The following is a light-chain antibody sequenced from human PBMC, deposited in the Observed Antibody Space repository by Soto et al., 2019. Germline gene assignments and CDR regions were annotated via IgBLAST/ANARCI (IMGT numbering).Light chain of an antibody. J-gene: IGKJ2*01. Sequence: EIVLTQSPATLSLSPGEGATLSCRASQSVSSYLAWYQQKPGQAPRLLIYDASNRATGIPARFSGRGSGTDFTLTISSLEPEDSAVYYCQQRSNWPPYTFGQGTKVEIK. V-gene: IGKV3-11*01. CDR1: QSVSSY. CDR2: DAS. CDR3: QQRSNWPPYT.